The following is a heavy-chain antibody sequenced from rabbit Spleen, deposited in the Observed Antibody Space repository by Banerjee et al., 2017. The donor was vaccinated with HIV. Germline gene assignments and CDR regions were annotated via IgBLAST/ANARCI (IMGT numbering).Heavy chain of an antibody. J-gene: IGHJ4*01. Sequence: QLGESGGGLVQPGGSLKLSCKASGFDFGTYYMSWVRQAPGKGLEWIGYIDPVFGIAVYANWVNGRFTISSHNAQNTLYLQLNSLTAADTATYFCARDMGVAAGYYFNLWGPGTLVTV. V-gene: IGHV1S7*01. D-gene: IGHD4-1*01. CDR2: IDPVFGIA. CDR3: ARDMGVAAGYYFNL. CDR1: GFDFGTYY.